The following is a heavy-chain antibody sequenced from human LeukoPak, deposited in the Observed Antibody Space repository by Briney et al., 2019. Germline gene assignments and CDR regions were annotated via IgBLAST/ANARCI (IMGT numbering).Heavy chain of an antibody. V-gene: IGHV4-59*01. J-gene: IGHJ6*02. D-gene: IGHD1-26*01. CDR2: VYYSGRT. CDR1: GGSINTYY. Sequence: TSSETLSLTCTVSGGSINTYYWSWIRQPPGKGLEWIGYVYYSGRTNYNPSLKSRVTISVDTSKNQFSLKLSSVTAADTAVYYCARTFSESYYYYGMDVWGQGTTVTVSS. CDR3: ARTFSESYYYYGMDV.